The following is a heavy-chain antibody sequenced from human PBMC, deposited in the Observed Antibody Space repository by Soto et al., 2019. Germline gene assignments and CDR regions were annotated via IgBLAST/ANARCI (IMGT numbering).Heavy chain of an antibody. J-gene: IGHJ4*02. CDR1: GFTFSSYG. CDR2: ISYDGSNK. V-gene: IGHV3-30*18. CDR3: AKDNTHCSGGSCYGCDS. D-gene: IGHD2-15*01. Sequence: GGSLRLSCAASGFTFSSYGMHWVRQAPGKGLEWVAVISYDGSNKYYADSVKGRFTISRDNSKNTLDLQMNSLRAEDTAVYYCAKDNTHCSGGSCYGCDSWGQGTLVTVSS.